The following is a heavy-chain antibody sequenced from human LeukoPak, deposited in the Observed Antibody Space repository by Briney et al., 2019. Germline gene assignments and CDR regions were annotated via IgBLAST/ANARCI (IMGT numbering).Heavy chain of an antibody. V-gene: IGHV1-2*02. CDR3: ARDNGRGDEVHFDY. CDR2: INPNSGGT. J-gene: IGHJ4*02. D-gene: IGHD3-10*01. Sequence: ASVKVSCKASGYTFTGYYMHWVRQAPGQGLGWMVWINPNSGGTNYAQKFQCRVTMTRDTSISTAYMELSRLRSDDTAVYYCARDNGRGDEVHFDYWGQGTLVTVSS. CDR1: GYTFTGYY.